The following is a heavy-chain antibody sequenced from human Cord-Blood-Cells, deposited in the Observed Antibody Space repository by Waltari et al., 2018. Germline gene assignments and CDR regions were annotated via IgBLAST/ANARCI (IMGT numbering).Heavy chain of an antibody. CDR3: ARTVVVPAAIQAFDI. V-gene: IGHV3-53*01. Sequence: EVQLVESGGGLIQPGGSLRLSCAASGFTVSSNYMSWVRQAAGKGLEWVSVIYSGGSTYYADSVKGRFTISRDNSKNTLYLQMNSLRAEDTAVYYCARTVVVPAAIQAFDIWGQGTMVTVSS. CDR1: GFTVSSNY. D-gene: IGHD2-2*02. J-gene: IGHJ3*02. CDR2: IYSGGST.